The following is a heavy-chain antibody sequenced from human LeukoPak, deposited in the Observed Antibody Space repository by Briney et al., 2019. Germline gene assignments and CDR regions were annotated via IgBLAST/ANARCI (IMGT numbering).Heavy chain of an antibody. CDR3: ASFSCGGTPIDY. CDR2: INHSGST. J-gene: IGHJ4*02. Sequence: SKTLSLTCAVYGGSFSGYYWSWIRQPPGKGLEWIGEINHSGSTNYNPSLKSRVTISVDTSKNQFSLKLSSVTAADTAVYYCASFSCGGTPIDYWGQGTLVTVSS. CDR1: GGSFSGYY. V-gene: IGHV4-34*01. D-gene: IGHD1/OR15-1a*01.